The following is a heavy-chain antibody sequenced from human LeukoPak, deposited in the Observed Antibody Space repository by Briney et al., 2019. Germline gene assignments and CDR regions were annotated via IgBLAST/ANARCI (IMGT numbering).Heavy chain of an antibody. V-gene: IGHV4-34*01. D-gene: IGHD2/OR15-2a*01. CDR2: INHSGST. CDR3: ARGIAPDV. J-gene: IGHJ6*02. CDR1: GGSFSGYY. Sequence: SGTLSLTCAVCGGSFSGYYWSWIRQPPGKGLEWIGEINHSGSTNYNPSLKSRVTISVDTSKNQFSLKLSSVTAVDTAVYYCARGIAPDVWGQGTTVTVSS.